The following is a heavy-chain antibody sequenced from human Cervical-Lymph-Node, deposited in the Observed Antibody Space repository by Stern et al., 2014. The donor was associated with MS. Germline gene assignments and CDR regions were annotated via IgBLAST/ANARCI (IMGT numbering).Heavy chain of an antibody. CDR1: GFTFVDNG. D-gene: IGHD1-26*01. J-gene: IGHJ4*02. CDR3: AKDITAVVGTDLDY. CDR2: ISWNSGGL. V-gene: IGHV3-9*01. Sequence: EVQLVESGGGLVQPGRSLRLSCTASGFTFVDNGMHWVRQAPGKGLEWVSGISWNSGGLAYADSVKGRFTISRDNAKNSLYLQMHSLRVEDTAFYYCAKDITAVVGTDLDYWGQGTLVAVSS.